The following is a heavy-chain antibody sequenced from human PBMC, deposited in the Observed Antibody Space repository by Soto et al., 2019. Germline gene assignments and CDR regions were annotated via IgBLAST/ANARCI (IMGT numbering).Heavy chain of an antibody. V-gene: IGHV3-30*03. CDR3: ALHFSSGHGY. Sequence: QVQLVESGGGVVQPGRSLRLSCAASGFTFSSYGMHWVRQAPGKGLEWVAVISYDGSNKYYADSVKGRFTISRDNSKNTLYLQMNSLRAEDTAVYYCALHFSSGHGYWGQGTLVTVSS. CDR2: ISYDGSNK. D-gene: IGHD5-12*01. CDR1: GFTFSSYG. J-gene: IGHJ4*02.